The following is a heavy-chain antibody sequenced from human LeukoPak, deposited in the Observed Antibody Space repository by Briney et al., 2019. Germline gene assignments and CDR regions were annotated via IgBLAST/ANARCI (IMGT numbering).Heavy chain of an antibody. D-gene: IGHD6-19*01. Sequence: GGSLRLSCAASGFTVSGNYMSWVRQAPGQGLEWVSVMFSNGATYYADSVKGRFTISRDISKNTLLLQMNRLRVADTAVYFCARDSSGPAFWGQGTLVTVSS. CDR2: MFSNGAT. V-gene: IGHV3-53*01. J-gene: IGHJ4*02. CDR3: ARDSSGPAF. CDR1: GFTVSGNY.